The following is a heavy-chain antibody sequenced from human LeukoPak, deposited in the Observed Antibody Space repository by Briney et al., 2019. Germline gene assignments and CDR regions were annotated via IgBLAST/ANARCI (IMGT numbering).Heavy chain of an antibody. Sequence: GESLKISFRGSGXTFSNYWIGWVRQMPGKGLEWMGIIYPGDSETRYGPPFRGQVTISADKSISTTYLQWSSLEVSDTAMYFCARFLYGHYSHYFDYWGQGTLVTVSS. CDR1: GXTFSNYW. D-gene: IGHD4-17*01. J-gene: IGHJ4*02. CDR2: IYPGDSET. CDR3: ARFLYGHYSHYFDY. V-gene: IGHV5-51*01.